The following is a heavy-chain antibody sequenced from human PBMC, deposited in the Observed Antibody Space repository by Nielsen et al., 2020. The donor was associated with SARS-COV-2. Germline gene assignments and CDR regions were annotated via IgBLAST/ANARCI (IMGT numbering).Heavy chain of an antibody. CDR3: ARETASNWLDS. CDR2: ITHGGST. J-gene: IGHJ5*01. V-gene: IGHV4-34*10. CDR1: GGSFSAYC. Sequence: SETLSLTCAVYGGSFSAYCWTWVRQPPGKGLEWIGEITHGGSTNYNPSLKSRVTMSVDTSKNQFSLKLTSVTAADTAMYYCARETASNWLDSWGQGTLVTVSS.